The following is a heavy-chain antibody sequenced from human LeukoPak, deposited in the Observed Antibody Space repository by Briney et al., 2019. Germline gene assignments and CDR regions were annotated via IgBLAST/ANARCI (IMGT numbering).Heavy chain of an antibody. V-gene: IGHV4-34*01. D-gene: IGHD3-22*01. CDR1: GFTFSSYT. CDR2: INHSGST. Sequence: PGGSLRLSCAASGFTFSSYTMNWVRQPPGKGLEWIGEINHSGSTNYNPSLKSRVTISVDTSKSQSSLKLSSVTAADTAVYYCARGQYLYDSSAYYYSGRGDDYWGQGTLVTVSS. CDR3: ARGQYLYDSSAYYYSGRGDDY. J-gene: IGHJ4*02.